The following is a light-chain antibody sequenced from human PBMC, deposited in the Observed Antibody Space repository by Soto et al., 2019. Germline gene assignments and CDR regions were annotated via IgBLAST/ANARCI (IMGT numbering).Light chain of an antibody. CDR3: AAWDDSLNGNWV. Sequence: QSVLTHPPSASGTPGQRVTISCSGSSSNIGSNTVNWYQQLPGTAPKPLIYSNNQRTCGDPDRFSGSKSGTCASLAISGLQSEDEAEYYGAAWDDSLNGNWVFGGGTKLPVL. V-gene: IGLV1-44*01. CDR1: SSNIGSNT. J-gene: IGLJ3*02. CDR2: SNN.